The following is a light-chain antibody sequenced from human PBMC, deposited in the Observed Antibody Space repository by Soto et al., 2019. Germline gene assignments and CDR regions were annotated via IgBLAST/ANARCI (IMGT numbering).Light chain of an antibody. J-gene: IGKJ4*01. CDR1: QSVSSY. Sequence: EMVLTQSPATLSLSPGERATLSCRASQSVSSYLAWYQQKPGQAPRLLIYDASNRATGIPARFSGSGSGTGLTLTISSLEPEDFAVYYCQQRSNWPPDLTFGVGTKVEIK. CDR2: DAS. CDR3: QQRSNWPPDLT. V-gene: IGKV3-11*01.